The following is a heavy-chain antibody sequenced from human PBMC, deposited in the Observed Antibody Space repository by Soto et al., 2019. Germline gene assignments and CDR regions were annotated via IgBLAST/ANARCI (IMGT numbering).Heavy chain of an antibody. D-gene: IGHD1-26*01. V-gene: IGHV4-34*01. CDR2: INHFGSA. CDR1: GESFKGYN. CDR3: ARDMHAGFTHYFDP. J-gene: IGHJ5*02. Sequence: TSETLSLTCAVQGESFKGYNWSWIRQSPGKGLEWIGEINHFGSASYNPSLKSRLRFSVDTSKRQFSLTLSSMTAADTAVYYCARDMHAGFTHYFDPWGQGTLVTVS.